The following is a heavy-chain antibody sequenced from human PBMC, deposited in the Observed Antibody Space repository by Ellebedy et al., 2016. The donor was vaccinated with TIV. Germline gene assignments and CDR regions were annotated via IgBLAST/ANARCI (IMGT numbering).Heavy chain of an antibody. Sequence: AASVKVSCKASGDTFNSYAISWVRQAPGQGLEWMGGIIPTFGTANYAQKFQGRVTITADESTSTAYMELSSLRSEDTAVYYCASGRTTISTWHYYGLDVWGQGTTVTVSS. D-gene: IGHD4-11*01. CDR1: GDTFNSYA. CDR2: IIPTFGTA. CDR3: ASGRTTISTWHYYGLDV. J-gene: IGHJ6*02. V-gene: IGHV1-69*13.